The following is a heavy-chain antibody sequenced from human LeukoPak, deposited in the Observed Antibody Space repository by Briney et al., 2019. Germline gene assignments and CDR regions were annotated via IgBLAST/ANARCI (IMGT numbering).Heavy chain of an antibody. V-gene: IGHV4-39*01. CDR3: ARQGYSSGFFFDP. D-gene: IGHD6-19*01. CDR2: IYYSGST. J-gene: IGHJ5*02. CDR1: GGSISSSSYY. Sequence: PSETLSLTCTVSGGSISSSSYYWGWIRQPPGKGLEWIGSIYYSGSTYYNPSLKGRVTISVDTSKNQFSLKLSSVTAADTAVYYCARQGYSSGFFFDPWGQGTLVTVSS.